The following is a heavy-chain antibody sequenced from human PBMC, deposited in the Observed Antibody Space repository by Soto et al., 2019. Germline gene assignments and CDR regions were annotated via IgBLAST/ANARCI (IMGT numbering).Heavy chain of an antibody. CDR2: IIPIFGTA. Sequence: SVKVSCKASGGTFSSYAISWVRQAPGQGLEWMGGIIPIFGTANYAQKFQGRVTITADESTSTAYMELSSLRSEDTAVYYCAGTTDRGGAYYYYGMDVRGQGTTVTVSS. CDR3: AGTTDRGGAYYYYGMDV. V-gene: IGHV1-69*13. CDR1: GGTFSSYA. J-gene: IGHJ6*02. D-gene: IGHD1-26*01.